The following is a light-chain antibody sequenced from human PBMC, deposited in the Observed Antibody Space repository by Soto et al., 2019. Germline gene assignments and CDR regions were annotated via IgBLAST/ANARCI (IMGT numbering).Light chain of an antibody. Sequence: EIVMTQSPATPSLSPGERATLSCRASLSVSSDLAWYRQKPGQAPRLLIYRAFTRATGIPARFSGSGFGTDFTLTISSLQSEDFATYYCQQYSIYWNTFGQGTKLEIK. CDR1: LSVSSD. J-gene: IGKJ2*01. CDR3: QQYSIYWNT. CDR2: RAF. V-gene: IGKV3-15*01.